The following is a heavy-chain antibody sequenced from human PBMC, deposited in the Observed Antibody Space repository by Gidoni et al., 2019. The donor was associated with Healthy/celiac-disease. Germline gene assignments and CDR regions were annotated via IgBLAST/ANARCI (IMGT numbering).Heavy chain of an antibody. CDR3: ARRGYCSSTSCYFPRYWYFDL. CDR2: SYPGDSDT. Sequence: QMVQSGAEVKKPGESLKISCKGSGYSCTSYWIGGVRQMPGKGLEWMGVSYPGDSDTRYSPSFQGQVTISADKSISTAYLQWSSLKASDNAMYYCARRGYCSSTSCYFPRYWYFDLWGRGTLVTVSS. D-gene: IGHD2-2*01. CDR1: GYSCTSYW. V-gene: IGHV5-51*03. J-gene: IGHJ2*01.